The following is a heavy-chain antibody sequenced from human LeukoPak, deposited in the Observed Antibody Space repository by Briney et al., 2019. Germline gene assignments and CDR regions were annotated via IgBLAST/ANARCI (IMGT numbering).Heavy chain of an antibody. D-gene: IGHD3-9*01. Sequence: GGSLRLSCAASGFTFSSYAIHWVRQAPGKGLEWVANIKQDGSETYYVDSVKGRFTISRDNAKNSLYLQMNSLRAEDTAVYYCARGITIYYFDYWGQGTLVTVSS. J-gene: IGHJ4*02. V-gene: IGHV3-7*01. CDR3: ARGITIYYFDY. CDR1: GFTFSSYA. CDR2: IKQDGSET.